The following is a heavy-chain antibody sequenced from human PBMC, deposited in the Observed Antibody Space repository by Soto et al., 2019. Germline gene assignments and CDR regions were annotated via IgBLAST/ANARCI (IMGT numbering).Heavy chain of an antibody. CDR2: IKSKTDDGAT. J-gene: IGHJ4*02. Sequence: EVQLVESGGGLVKPGGSLRLSCAASGFTFSNAWMSWVRQAPGKGLEWVGRIKSKTDDGATDYAAPVKGRFTISRDDSKNTLYRQMNSLKTEDTGVYYCTTDLDYDILTGLDFWGQGTLVTVSS. CDR3: TTDLDYDILTGLDF. CDR1: GFTFSNAW. D-gene: IGHD3-9*01. V-gene: IGHV3-15*01.